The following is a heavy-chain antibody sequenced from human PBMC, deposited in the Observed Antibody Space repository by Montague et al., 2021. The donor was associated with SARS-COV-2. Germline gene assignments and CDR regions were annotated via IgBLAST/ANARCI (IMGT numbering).Heavy chain of an antibody. J-gene: IGHJ3*01. D-gene: IGHD3-3*01. Sequence: PALVKPTQTLTLTCVFSGFSLNTDGVGVAWIRRPPGKALEWLALIYWDDDQRYSPSLKTRVTVTKDTSRNRVVLTMTNLDPLDTATYYCARRYDFYRPEDFDVWGQGTMVTVSS. CDR3: ARRYDFYRPEDFDV. V-gene: IGHV2-5*02. CDR1: GFSLNTDGVG. CDR2: IYWDDDQ.